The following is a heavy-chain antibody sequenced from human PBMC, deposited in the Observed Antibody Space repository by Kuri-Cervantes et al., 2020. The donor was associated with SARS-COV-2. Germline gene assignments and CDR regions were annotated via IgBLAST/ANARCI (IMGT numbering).Heavy chain of an antibody. CDR1: GGTFSSYT. J-gene: IGHJ6*03. CDR3: ARCMWARGVKSAYYYDNMDV. Sequence: SVKVSCKASGGTFSSYTISWVRQAPGQGLERMGGIIPPFGTANYAQKFQGRVTITADESKSTAYMELSSLRSEDTAVYYCARCMWARGVKSAYYYDNMDVWGKGTTVTVSS. V-gene: IGHV1-69*13. CDR2: IIPPFGTA. D-gene: IGHD3-10*01.